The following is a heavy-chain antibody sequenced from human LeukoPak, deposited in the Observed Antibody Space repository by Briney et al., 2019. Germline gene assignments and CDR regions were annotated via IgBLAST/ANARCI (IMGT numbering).Heavy chain of an antibody. Sequence: SETLSLTCTVSGGSITSYYWSWIRQPPGKGLEWIGYIYYSGSTTYNPSLKSRATMSVDTSKNQFSLKLSSVTAADTAVYYCAGPLTGTTLIFDYWGQGTLVTVSS. J-gene: IGHJ4*02. CDR1: GGSITSYY. CDR2: IYYSGST. V-gene: IGHV4-59*01. D-gene: IGHD1-7*01. CDR3: AGPLTGTTLIFDY.